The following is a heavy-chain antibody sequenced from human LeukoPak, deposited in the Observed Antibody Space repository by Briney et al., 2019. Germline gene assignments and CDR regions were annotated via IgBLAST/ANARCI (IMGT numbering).Heavy chain of an antibody. CDR3: ARDATIAAPLMS. CDR1: GSSINTPYY. CDR2: IFHGVTT. Sequence: TSETLSLTCTVSGSSINTPYYWAWIRQPPGEGLEWIGNIFHGVTTFYNPSLMNRVAISVDTSKNQFSLKLTSVTAADTAVYYCARDATIAAPLMSWGQGTLVIVSS. V-gene: IGHV4-38-2*02. D-gene: IGHD6-13*01. J-gene: IGHJ4*02.